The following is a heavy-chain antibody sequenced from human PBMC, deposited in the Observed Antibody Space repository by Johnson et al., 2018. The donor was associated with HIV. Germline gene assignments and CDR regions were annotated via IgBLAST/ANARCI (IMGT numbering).Heavy chain of an antibody. CDR3: ARDQGVWAARPEDAFDV. Sequence: QVQLVESGGGVVQPGRSLRLSCAASGFTFTTYAMHWVRQAPGKGLEWVAVISYDGSNKYYADSVKGRFTISRDNSKNTLYLQMNSLRVEDTAVYYCARDQGVWAARPEDAFDVWGQGTMVTVSS. J-gene: IGHJ3*01. D-gene: IGHD6-6*01. V-gene: IGHV3-30*04. CDR1: GFTFTTYA. CDR2: ISYDGSNK.